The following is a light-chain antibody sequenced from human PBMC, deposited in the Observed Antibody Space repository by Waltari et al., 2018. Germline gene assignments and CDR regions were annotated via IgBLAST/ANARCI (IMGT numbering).Light chain of an antibody. Sequence: QSALTQPASVSGSPGQSITISCTGTSSDVGSYNLVSWYQQHPGKAPNLMFYEVSKRPSGVSNRFSGSKSGNTASLTISGLQAEDEADYYCCSYAGSSTFVVFGGGTKLTVL. V-gene: IGLV2-23*02. CDR3: CSYAGSSTFVV. CDR1: SSDVGSYNL. J-gene: IGLJ2*01. CDR2: EVS.